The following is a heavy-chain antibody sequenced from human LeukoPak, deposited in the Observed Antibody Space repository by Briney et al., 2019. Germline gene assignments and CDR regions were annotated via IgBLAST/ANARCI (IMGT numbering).Heavy chain of an antibody. CDR2: IIPIFGTA. CDR3: ARGAYSSSDYYYMDV. J-gene: IGHJ6*03. V-gene: IGHV1-69*06. CDR1: GGAFSSYA. D-gene: IGHD6-6*01. Sequence: GASVKVSCKASGGAFSSYAISWVRQAPGQGLEWMGGIIPIFGTANYAQKFQGRVTITADKSTSTAYMELSSLRSEDTAVYYCARGAYSSSDYYYMDVWGKGTTVTVSS.